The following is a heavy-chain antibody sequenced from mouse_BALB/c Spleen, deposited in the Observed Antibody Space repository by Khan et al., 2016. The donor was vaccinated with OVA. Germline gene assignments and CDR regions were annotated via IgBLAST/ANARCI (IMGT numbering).Heavy chain of an antibody. J-gene: IGHJ2*01. CDR3: ARIYGGDFDY. V-gene: IGHV3-2*02. CDR1: GYSITSDYA. D-gene: IGHD1-1*01. Sequence: EVQLLETGPGLVKPSQSLSLTCTVTGYSITSDYAWNWIRQFPGNKLEWMGYISYSGNTKYNPSLKSRISITRDTSKNQFFLQLNSVTTEDTATYYCARIYGGDFDYGGQGTTLTCSS. CDR2: ISYSGNT.